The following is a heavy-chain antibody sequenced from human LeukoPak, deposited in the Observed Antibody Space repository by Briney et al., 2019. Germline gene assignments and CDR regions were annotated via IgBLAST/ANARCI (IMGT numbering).Heavy chain of an antibody. CDR1: GFTFSSYA. J-gene: IGHJ4*02. CDR2: ISSSSSYI. CDR3: ARDRTTMIRGIYPGDY. Sequence: GRSLRLSCAASGFTFSSYAMHWVRQAPGKGLEWVSSISSSSSYIYYADSVKGRFTISRDNAKNSLYLQMNSLRAEDTAVYYCARDRTTMIRGIYPGDYWGQGTLVTVSS. D-gene: IGHD3-10*01. V-gene: IGHV3-21*04.